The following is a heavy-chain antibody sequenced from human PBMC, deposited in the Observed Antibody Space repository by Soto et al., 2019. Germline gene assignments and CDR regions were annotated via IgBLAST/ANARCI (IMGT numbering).Heavy chain of an antibody. Sequence: TSETLSLTCAVYGGSFSGYYWSWIRQPPGKGLEWIGEINHSGSTNYNPSLKSRVTISVDTSKNQFSLKLSSVTAADTAVYYCARGTVVTPSNYWGQGTLVTVSS. V-gene: IGHV4-34*01. D-gene: IGHD2-15*01. J-gene: IGHJ4*02. CDR2: INHSGST. CDR1: GGSFSGYY. CDR3: ARGTVVTPSNY.